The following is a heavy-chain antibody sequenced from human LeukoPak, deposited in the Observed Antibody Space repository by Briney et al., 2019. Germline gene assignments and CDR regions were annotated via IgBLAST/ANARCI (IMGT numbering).Heavy chain of an antibody. CDR3: AKGDYYDFDY. Sequence: GGSLRLSCAASGFTFSSYAMSWVRQAPGKGLEWVSSITGSSASTYYADSVKGRFTISRDNSKNTLYLQMNSLRAKDTAVYYCAKGDYYDFDYWGQGTLVTVSS. CDR1: GFTFSSYA. D-gene: IGHD3-10*01. J-gene: IGHJ4*02. V-gene: IGHV3-23*01. CDR2: ITGSSAST.